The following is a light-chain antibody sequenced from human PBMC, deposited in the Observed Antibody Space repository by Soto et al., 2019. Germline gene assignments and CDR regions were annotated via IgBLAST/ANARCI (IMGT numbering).Light chain of an antibody. CDR1: QSVSSN. V-gene: IGKV3-15*01. CDR3: QQYHNWPPVT. J-gene: IGKJ5*01. Sequence: EIVMTQSPATLSVSPGERATLSCRASQSVSSNLAWYQQKPGQAPRLLIYGASTRATGIPARFSGSGSGTEFSLTINSLQSEDFAVYYWQQYHNWPPVTFGQGTRLEIK. CDR2: GAS.